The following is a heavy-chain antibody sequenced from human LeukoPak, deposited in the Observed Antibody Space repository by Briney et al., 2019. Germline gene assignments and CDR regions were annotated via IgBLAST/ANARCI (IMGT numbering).Heavy chain of an antibody. CDR3: ARVGLDYGDTYYFDY. CDR2: ISSSSSYI. D-gene: IGHD4-17*01. Sequence: GGSLRLSCAAPGFTFRSYSMNWVRQAPGKGLEWVSSISSSSSYIYYADSVKGRFTISRDNAKNSLYLQMNSLRAEDTAVYYCARVGLDYGDTYYFDYWGQGTLVTVSS. V-gene: IGHV3-21*01. J-gene: IGHJ4*02. CDR1: GFTFRSYS.